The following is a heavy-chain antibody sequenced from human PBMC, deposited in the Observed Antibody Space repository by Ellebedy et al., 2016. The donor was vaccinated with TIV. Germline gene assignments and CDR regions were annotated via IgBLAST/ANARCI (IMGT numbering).Heavy chain of an antibody. V-gene: IGHV3-30*18. CDR2: ISYDGTVK. J-gene: IGHJ4*02. CDR3: AKDVLTGRDGLRGYTDY. CDR1: GFTFSNYG. Sequence: GESLKISXAASGFTFSNYGMHWVRQAPGKGLEWVAVISYDGTVKYYADSVKGRFTISRDNSKNTLYLQMNTLRAEDTAVYFCAKDVLTGRDGLRGYTDYWGQGTLVTVSS. D-gene: IGHD1-20*01.